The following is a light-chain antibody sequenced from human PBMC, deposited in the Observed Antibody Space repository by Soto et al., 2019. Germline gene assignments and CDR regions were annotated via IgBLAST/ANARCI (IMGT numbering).Light chain of an antibody. CDR2: GAS. CDR1: QSVSSSY. V-gene: IGKV3-20*01. J-gene: IGKJ4*01. CDR3: QQYDSSPLT. Sequence: EIVLTQSPGTLSLSPGERATLSCRASQSVSSSYLAWYQQKPGQAPRLLIYGASSRATGIPARFSGSGSGTDFTLTISRLEPEDFAVYYCQQYDSSPLTFGGATKVEIK.